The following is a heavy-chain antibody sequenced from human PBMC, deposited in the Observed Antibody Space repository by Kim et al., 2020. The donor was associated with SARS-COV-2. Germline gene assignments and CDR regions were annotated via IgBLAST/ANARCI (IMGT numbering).Heavy chain of an antibody. V-gene: IGHV3-15*01. CDR3: TTDLSGDYLTPIDY. CDR2: IKSKTDGGTT. D-gene: IGHD4-17*01. CDR1: GFTFSNAW. J-gene: IGHJ4*02. Sequence: GGSLRLSCAASGFTFSNAWMSWVRQAPGKGLEWVGRIKSKTDGGTTDYAAPVKGRFTISRDDSKNTLYLQMNSLKTEDTDVYYCTTDLSGDYLTPIDYWGQGTLVTVSS.